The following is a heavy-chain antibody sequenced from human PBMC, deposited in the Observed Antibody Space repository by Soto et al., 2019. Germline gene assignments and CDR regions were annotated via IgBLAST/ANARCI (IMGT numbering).Heavy chain of an antibody. CDR3: ARESGDNWDYEAY. CDR1: GGSISSYH. D-gene: IGHD1-7*01. J-gene: IGHJ4*02. V-gene: IGHV4-4*07. CDR2: IYTSGNT. Sequence: QVQLQESGPGLVKPLETLSLTCTVSGGSISSYHWSWIRQSAGKGLEWIGRIYTSGNTHYNPSLKSRVTVSIDTSKNQFFLTMNSVTAADSAVYYCARESGDNWDYEAYWGQGTPVTVSS.